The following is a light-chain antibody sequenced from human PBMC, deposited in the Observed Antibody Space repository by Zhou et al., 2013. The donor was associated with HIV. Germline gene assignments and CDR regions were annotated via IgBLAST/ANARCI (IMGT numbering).Light chain of an antibody. CDR3: QQSYSNPIT. CDR2: DAS. V-gene: IGKV1-13*02. CDR1: QGISSA. J-gene: IGKJ5*01. Sequence: AIHLTQSPSSLSASVGDRVTITCRASQGISSALAWYQQKPGKAPKLLIYDASSLESGVPSKFSGSGSGTDFTLTISSLQPEDFAAYYCQQSYSNPITFGQGTRLDIK.